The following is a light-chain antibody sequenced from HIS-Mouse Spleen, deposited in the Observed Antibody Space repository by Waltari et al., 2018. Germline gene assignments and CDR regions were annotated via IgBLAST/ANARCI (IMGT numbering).Light chain of an antibody. CDR2: DDS. Sequence: SSVLTQPPSVSVAPGQTARITCGGNNIGSKSGPWYQQKQGQAPVLVVYDDSARPSGIPERSSGSNSGNTATLTISRVEAGDEADYYCQVWDSSSDHVVFGGGTKLTVL. J-gene: IGLJ2*01. CDR1: NIGSKS. V-gene: IGLV3-21*02. CDR3: QVWDSSSDHVV.